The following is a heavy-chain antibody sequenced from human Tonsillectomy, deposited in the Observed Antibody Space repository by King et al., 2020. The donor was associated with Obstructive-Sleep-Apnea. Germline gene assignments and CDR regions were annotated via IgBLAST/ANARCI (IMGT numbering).Heavy chain of an antibody. CDR1: GDSIRSYY. J-gene: IGHJ2*01. V-gene: IGHV4-59*08. D-gene: IGHD3-10*01. Sequence: QLQESGPGLVKPSETLSLTCTVSGDSIRSYYWSWIRQPPGKGLEWIGYFDYSGSTNYNPSLKSRVTISVNTSKNQFSLKLSSVTAADTAVYYCARQGYYGSGRYFDLWGRGTLVTVSS. CDR2: FDYSGST. CDR3: ARQGYYGSGRYFDL.